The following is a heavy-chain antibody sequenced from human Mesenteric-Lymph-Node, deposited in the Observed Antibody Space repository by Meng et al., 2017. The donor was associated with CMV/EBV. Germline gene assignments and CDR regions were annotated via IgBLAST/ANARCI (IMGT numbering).Heavy chain of an antibody. Sequence: GESLKISCAASGFTFSNYAMSWVRQAPGKGLEWVSGIYSGGVSTYYADSMKGRFTISRDNSRNTLYLQMNSLRAEDTAIYYCAKESIPIAARTETNHFDYWGQGTLVTVSS. V-gene: IGHV3-23*03. CDR1: GFTFSNYA. CDR3: AKESIPIAARTETNHFDY. J-gene: IGHJ4*02. D-gene: IGHD6-6*01. CDR2: IYSGGVST.